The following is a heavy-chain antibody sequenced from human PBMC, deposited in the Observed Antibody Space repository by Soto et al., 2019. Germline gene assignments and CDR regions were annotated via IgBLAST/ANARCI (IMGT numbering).Heavy chain of an antibody. J-gene: IGHJ4*02. CDR1: GYTFSSYG. CDR2: ISAYNGNT. V-gene: IGHV1-18*04. CDR3: AGDSVGTDSSSWTGASDY. Sequence: QVQLVQSGAEVKKPGASVKVSCKASGYTFSSYGISWVRQAPGQGLEWMGWISAYNGNTNYAQKLQGRVTMTTDTSTSTAYMELRSLRSDDTAVYYCAGDSVGTDSSSWTGASDYWGQGTLVTVSS. D-gene: IGHD6-13*01.